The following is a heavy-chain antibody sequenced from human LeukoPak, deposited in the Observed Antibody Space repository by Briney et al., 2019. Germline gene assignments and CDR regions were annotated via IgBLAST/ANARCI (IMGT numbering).Heavy chain of an antibody. V-gene: IGHV4-59*01. D-gene: IGHD3-3*01. Sequence: PSETLPLTCTVSGGSISSYYWSWIRQPPGKGLEWIGYIYYSGSTNYNPSLKSRVTISVDTSKNQFSLKLSSVTAADTAVYYCARGQTHDFWSGYYQNWFDPWGQGTLVTVSS. CDR1: GGSISSYY. CDR3: ARGQTHDFWSGYYQNWFDP. CDR2: IYYSGST. J-gene: IGHJ5*02.